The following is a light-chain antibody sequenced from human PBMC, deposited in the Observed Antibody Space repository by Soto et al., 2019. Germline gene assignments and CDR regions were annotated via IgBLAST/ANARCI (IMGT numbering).Light chain of an antibody. J-gene: IGKJ4*01. CDR2: GAS. CDR1: QSVSTS. Sequence: PGERATLSCRASQSVSTSFLAWYQQKPGQAPRLLIYGASTRATGIPARFSGSGSGTEFTLTISSLQSEDFAVYYCQQYNNWPLTFGGGTKVDIK. V-gene: IGKV3-15*01. CDR3: QQYNNWPLT.